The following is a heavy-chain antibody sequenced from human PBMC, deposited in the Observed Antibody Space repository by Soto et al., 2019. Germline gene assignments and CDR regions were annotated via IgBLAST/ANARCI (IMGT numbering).Heavy chain of an antibody. V-gene: IGHV4-31*03. D-gene: IGHD1-1*01. Sequence: QVQLQESGPGLVKPSQTLSLICTVSGDSIRNGFYYWSWIRQHPGKGLEWIGNIYYVGRTSYNPSLKSRVTISIDRSKNQFSLTLNSVTAADTAVYYCAKNETTRSWFNPCGQGTLVIVSS. CDR3: AKNETTRSWFNP. CDR1: GDSIRNGFYY. CDR2: IYYVGRT. J-gene: IGHJ5*02.